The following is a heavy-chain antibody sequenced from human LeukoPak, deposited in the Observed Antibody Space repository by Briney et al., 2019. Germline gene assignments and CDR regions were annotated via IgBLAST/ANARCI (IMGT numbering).Heavy chain of an antibody. D-gene: IGHD2-15*01. CDR1: GFTFSSYG. CDR2: IWYDGSDK. V-gene: IGHV3-33*01. CDR3: ASASYCKGGSCYSVH. Sequence: GRSLRLSCAASGFTFSSYGMHWVRQAPGTGLEWVAVIWYDGSDKYYADSVKGRFTISRDNSKNTLYLQMNSLRAEDTAVYYCASASYCKGGSCYSVHWGQGTLVTVSS. J-gene: IGHJ4*02.